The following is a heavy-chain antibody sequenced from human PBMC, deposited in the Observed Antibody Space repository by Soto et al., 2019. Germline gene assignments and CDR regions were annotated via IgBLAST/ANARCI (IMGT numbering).Heavy chain of an antibody. V-gene: IGHV3-15*01. J-gene: IGHJ4*02. CDR1: GLIFSDAW. CDR2: IKSNVDGGTT. Sequence: DVQLLESGGGLVQPGGSLRLSCVASGLIFSDAWMSWVRQAPGKGLEWVGRIKSNVDGGTTDYTAPVKGRFSISRDDSKNTVFLQMTSLKTEDTAVYYCTHRDGEGFDDWGQGTLVTVSS. CDR3: THRDGEGFDD. D-gene: IGHD3-10*01.